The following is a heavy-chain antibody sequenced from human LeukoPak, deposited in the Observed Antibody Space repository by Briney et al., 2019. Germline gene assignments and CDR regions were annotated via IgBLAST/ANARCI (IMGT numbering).Heavy chain of an antibody. D-gene: IGHD3-10*01. V-gene: IGHV3-30*18. CDR2: ISYDGSNK. Sequence: GGSLRLSCAASGFTFSSYGMHWVRQAPGKGLEWVAVISYDGSNKYYADSVEGRFTISRDNSKNTLFLQMNSLRAEDTAVYYCAKGSMRGVINAYLDNWGQGTLVTVSS. J-gene: IGHJ4*02. CDR1: GFTFSSYG. CDR3: AKGSMRGVINAYLDN.